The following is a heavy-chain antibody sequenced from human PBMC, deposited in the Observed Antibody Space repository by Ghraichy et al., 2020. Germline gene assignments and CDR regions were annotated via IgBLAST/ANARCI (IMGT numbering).Heavy chain of an antibody. D-gene: IGHD3-22*01. V-gene: IGHV4-34*01. Sequence: SETLSLTCAVYGGSFSGYYWSWIRQPPGKGLEWIGEINHSGSTNYNPSLKSRVTISVDTSKNQFSLKLSSVTAADTAVYYCAISYYYDSSGYYGKKNDAFDIWGQGTMVTGSS. J-gene: IGHJ3*02. CDR1: GGSFSGYY. CDR2: INHSGST. CDR3: AISYYYDSSGYYGKKNDAFDI.